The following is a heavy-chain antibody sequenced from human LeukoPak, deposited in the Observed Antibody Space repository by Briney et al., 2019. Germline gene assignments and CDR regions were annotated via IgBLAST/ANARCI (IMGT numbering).Heavy chain of an antibody. CDR3: ARGGGDFWSGYYPYYYYGMDV. CDR2: ISAYTGNT. D-gene: IGHD3-3*01. J-gene: IGHJ6*02. V-gene: IGHV1-18*01. CDR1: GYTFTSYG. Sequence: ASVKVSCKASGYTFTSYGISWVRQAPGQGLEWMGWISAYTGNTKYAQKLQGRVTMTTDTSTSTAYMELRSLRSDDTAVYYCARGGGDFWSGYYPYYYYGMDVWGQGTTVTVSS.